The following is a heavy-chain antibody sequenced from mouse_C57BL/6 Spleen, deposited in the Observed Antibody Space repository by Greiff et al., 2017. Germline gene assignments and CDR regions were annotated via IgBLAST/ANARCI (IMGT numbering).Heavy chain of an antibody. CDR3: ARHYYGSSHWYFDV. V-gene: IGHV1-80*01. D-gene: IGHD1-1*01. CDR1: GYAFSSYW. J-gene: IGHJ1*03. CDR2: IYPGDGDT. Sequence: QVQLQQSGAELVKPGASVKISCKASGYAFSSYWMNWVKQRPGKGLEWIGQIYPGDGDTNYNGKFKGKATLTAYKSSSTAYMQLSSLTSEDSAVYFCARHYYGSSHWYFDVWGTGTTVTVSS.